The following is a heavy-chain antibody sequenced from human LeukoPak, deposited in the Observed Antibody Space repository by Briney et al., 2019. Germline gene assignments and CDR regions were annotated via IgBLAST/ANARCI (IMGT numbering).Heavy chain of an antibody. D-gene: IGHD3-10*01. CDR3: ASRSGSYWPYYYYGMDV. V-gene: IGHV1-8*01. CDR1: GYTFTSYD. Sequence: ASVKVSCKASGYTFTSYDINWVRQATGQGLEWMGWMNPNSGNTDYAQKFQGRVTMTRNTSISTAYMELSSLRSEDTAVYYCASRSGSYWPYYYYGMDVWGQGTTVTVSS. CDR2: MNPNSGNT. J-gene: IGHJ6*02.